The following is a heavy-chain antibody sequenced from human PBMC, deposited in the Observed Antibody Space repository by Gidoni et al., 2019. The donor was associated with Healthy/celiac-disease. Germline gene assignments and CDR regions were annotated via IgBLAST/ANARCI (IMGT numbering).Heavy chain of an antibody. V-gene: IGHV4-38-2*01. CDR3: ARADGLLWFGELSVVWFDP. CDR1: GYSISSGYS. D-gene: IGHD3-10*01. CDR2: IYHSGST. J-gene: IGHJ5*02. Sequence: QVQLQESGPGLVKPSETLSLTCAVSGYSISSGYSWGWIRQPPGKGLEWIGSIYHSGSTYYNPSLKSRVTISVDTSKNQFSLKLSSVTAADTAVYYCARADGLLWFGELSVVWFDPWGQGTLVTVSS.